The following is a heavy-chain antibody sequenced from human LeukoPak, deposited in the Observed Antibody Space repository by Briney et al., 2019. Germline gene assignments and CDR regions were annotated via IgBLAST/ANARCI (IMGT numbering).Heavy chain of an antibody. D-gene: IGHD6-13*01. Sequence: PGGSLRLSCAASGFTFDDYAMHWVRQAPGKGLEWVSGISWNSGSIGYADSVKGRFTISRDNAKNSLYLQMNSLRAEDTALYYCAKDIPIAAAGLGYYGMDVWGQGTTVTVSS. J-gene: IGHJ6*02. CDR2: ISWNSGSI. CDR1: GFTFDDYA. V-gene: IGHV3-9*01. CDR3: AKDIPIAAAGLGYYGMDV.